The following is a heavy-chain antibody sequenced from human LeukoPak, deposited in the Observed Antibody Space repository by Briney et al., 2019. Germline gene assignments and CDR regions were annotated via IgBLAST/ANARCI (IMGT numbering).Heavy chain of an antibody. CDR3: ARGLYYYGSGSSTADY. J-gene: IGHJ4*02. V-gene: IGHV3-23*01. CDR1: GFTFSSYA. CDR2: ISGSGGST. Sequence: GGSLRLSCAASGFTFSSYAMRWARQAPGKGLEWVSAISGSGGSTYYADSVKGRFTISRDNAKNSLYLQMNSLRAEDTAVYYCARGLYYYGSGSSTADYWGQGALVTVSS. D-gene: IGHD3-10*01.